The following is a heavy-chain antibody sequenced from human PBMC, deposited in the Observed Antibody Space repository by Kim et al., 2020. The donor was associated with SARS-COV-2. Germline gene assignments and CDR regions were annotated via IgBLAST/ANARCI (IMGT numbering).Heavy chain of an antibody. CDR1: GFTFSSYA. J-gene: IGHJ6*02. V-gene: IGHV3-30-3*01. Sequence: GGSLRLSCAASGFTFSSYAMHWVRQAPGKGLEWVAVISYDGSNKYYADSVKGRFTISRDNSKNTLYLQMNSLRAEDTAVYYCSRDLGGSDYYYYGMDVWGQGTTVTVSS. CDR3: SRDLGGSDYYYYGMDV. CDR2: ISYDGSNK. D-gene: IGHD3-10*01.